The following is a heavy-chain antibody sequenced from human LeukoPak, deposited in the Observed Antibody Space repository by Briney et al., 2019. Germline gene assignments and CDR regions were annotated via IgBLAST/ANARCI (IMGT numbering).Heavy chain of an antibody. CDR2: IWSDGSNT. V-gene: IGHV3-33*01. J-gene: IGHJ4*02. D-gene: IGHD4-17*01. CDR3: ARAPDFGEYVGEY. Sequence: GGSLRLSCAAAGFTLNNYGMHWVRQAPGKGLEWVSSIWSDGSNTYYGDSVKGRFTISRDNSKNTLYLQMNSLRDEDTAVYFCARAPDFGEYVGEYWGQGTLVTVSS. CDR1: GFTLNNYG.